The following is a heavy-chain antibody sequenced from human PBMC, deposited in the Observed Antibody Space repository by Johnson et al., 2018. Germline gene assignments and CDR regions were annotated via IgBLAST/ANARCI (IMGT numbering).Heavy chain of an antibody. J-gene: IGHJ3*02. CDR2: MNPNSGNT. CDR3: ARGRELWFGESLGAFDI. D-gene: IGHD3-10*01. CDR1: GYTFTSYD. V-gene: IGHV1-8*01. Sequence: QVQLQESGAEVKKPGASVKVSCKASGYTFTSYDINWVRQATGQGLEWLGWMNPNSGNTGYAQKFQGRVTMTRNTPISTAYMELSSRRSEDTAVYYCARGRELWFGESLGAFDIWGQGTMVTVSS.